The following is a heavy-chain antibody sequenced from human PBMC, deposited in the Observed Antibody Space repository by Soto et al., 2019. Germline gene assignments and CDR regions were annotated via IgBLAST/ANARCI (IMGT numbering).Heavy chain of an antibody. CDR2: MNPNSGNT. J-gene: IGHJ6*03. CDR3: ARRGYYYGSGSYYTHYYYYYMDV. CDR1: GYTFTSYD. Sequence: GASVKVSCKASGYTFTSYDINWVRQATGQGLEWMGWMNPNSGNTGYAQKFQGRVTMTRNTSISTAYMELSSLRSEDTAVYYCARRGYYYGSGSYYTHYYYYYMDVWGKGTTVTVSS. V-gene: IGHV1-8*01. D-gene: IGHD3-10*01.